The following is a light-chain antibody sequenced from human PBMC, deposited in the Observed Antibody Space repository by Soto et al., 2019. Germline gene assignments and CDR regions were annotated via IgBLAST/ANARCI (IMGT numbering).Light chain of an antibody. J-gene: IGLJ3*02. V-gene: IGLV1-40*01. CDR1: SSNIGAGYD. CDR3: QSYDSSLSVV. CDR2: AKN. Sequence: QSVLTQPPSVSGAPGQRVTISCTGSSSNIGAGYDVHWYQQLPGTAPKLLIRAKNYRPSGVPDRFSGSKSGTSASLAITGLQAEDEADYYCQSYDSSLSVVFGGGTKLTVL.